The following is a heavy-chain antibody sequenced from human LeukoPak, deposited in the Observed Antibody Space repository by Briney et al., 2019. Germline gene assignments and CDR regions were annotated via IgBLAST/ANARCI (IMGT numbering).Heavy chain of an antibody. J-gene: IGHJ3*02. CDR2: IRNDGSNK. Sequence: GGSLRLSCAASGFTFSSYAMHWVRQAPGKGLEWVTFIRNDGSNKYYADSVKGRFTISRDNSKNTLYLQMNSLRAEDTAVYYCAREGDTSAKADDAFDIWGQGTMVTVSS. CDR1: GFTFSSYA. CDR3: AREGDTSAKADDAFDI. D-gene: IGHD2-2*01. V-gene: IGHV3-30*02.